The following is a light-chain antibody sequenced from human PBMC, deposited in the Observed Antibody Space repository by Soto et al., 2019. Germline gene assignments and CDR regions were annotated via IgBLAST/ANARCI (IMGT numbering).Light chain of an antibody. CDR2: DAS. CDR3: QHHSNCPPGIT. CDR1: QTVGTY. V-gene: IGKV3-11*01. Sequence: EIVLTQPPATLSLSPGERATLSCRASQTVGTYLAWYQQKPGQPPRLLVYDASNRATGIPARFSGSGSGTDFTLTISSLEPEDFTVYYCQHHSNCPPGITFGGGTQL. J-gene: IGKJ4*01.